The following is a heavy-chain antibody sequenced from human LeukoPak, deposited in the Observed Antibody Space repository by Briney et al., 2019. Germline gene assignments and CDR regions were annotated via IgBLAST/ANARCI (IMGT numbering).Heavy chain of an antibody. CDR3: AKDSSSSVEIDY. Sequence: PGGSLRLSCAASGFTFSSYAMSWVRQAPGKGLEWVSAVSGSGGSTYYADSVKGRFTISRDNSKNTLYLQMNSLRAEDTAVYYCAKDSSSSVEIDYWGQGTLVTVSS. D-gene: IGHD6-13*01. CDR2: VSGSGGST. CDR1: GFTFSSYA. V-gene: IGHV3-23*01. J-gene: IGHJ4*02.